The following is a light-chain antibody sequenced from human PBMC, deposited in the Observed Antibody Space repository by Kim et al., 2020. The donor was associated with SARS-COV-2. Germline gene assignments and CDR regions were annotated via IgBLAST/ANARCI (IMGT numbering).Light chain of an antibody. CDR1: HSIGNS. V-gene: IGKV3-11*01. CDR3: QQHSSWPPT. Sequence: EIVLTQSPATLSLSPGERATLSCRASHSIGNSLAWYQQKPGQTPRLLIHDASNGATDIPARFSGSGSGTDFTLTISSLEPEDFAVYFCQQHSSWPPTFGQGTRLGIK. J-gene: IGKJ5*01. CDR2: DAS.